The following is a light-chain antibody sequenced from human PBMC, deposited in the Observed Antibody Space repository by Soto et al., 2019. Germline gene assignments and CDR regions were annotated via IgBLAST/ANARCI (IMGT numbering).Light chain of an antibody. V-gene: IGKV1-12*01. CDR2: HAS. Sequence: IQMTQSPSTVSASVGDRINISCRAARDIGDWLAWYQQRPGEAPKLLIYHASTLHSGVPPRFSGTRSGTIFTLTVSALQPEDFAAYYCQQGKTFPYTFGQGTRVEI. CDR3: QQGKTFPYT. J-gene: IGKJ2*01. CDR1: RDIGDW.